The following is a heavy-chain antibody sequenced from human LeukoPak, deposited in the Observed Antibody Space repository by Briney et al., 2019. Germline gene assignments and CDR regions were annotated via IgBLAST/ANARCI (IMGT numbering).Heavy chain of an antibody. CDR1: GGSISSYY. CDR2: IYYSGST. CDR3: ARGAYYYDSSGCFFDY. D-gene: IGHD3-22*01. V-gene: IGHV4-59*01. Sequence: SETLSLTCTVSGGSISSYYWSWIRQPPGKGLEWIGYIYYSGSTNYNPSLKSRVTISVDTSKNQFSLKLSSVTAADTAVYYCARGAYYYDSSGCFFDYWGQGTLVTVSS. J-gene: IGHJ4*02.